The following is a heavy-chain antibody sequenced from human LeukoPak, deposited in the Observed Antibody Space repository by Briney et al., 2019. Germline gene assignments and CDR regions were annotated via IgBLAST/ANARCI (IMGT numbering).Heavy chain of an antibody. CDR2: IAGSDGFT. CDR1: GFPFSSYA. CDR3: VRSLDY. Sequence: GGSLRLSCAASGFPFSSYAMNWVREAPGKGLEWVSVIAGSDGFTQYADSVKGRFTISRDNSKNTVYLQMNRLRVEDTALYYCVRSLDYWGQGTLVTVSS. J-gene: IGHJ4*02. V-gene: IGHV3-23*01.